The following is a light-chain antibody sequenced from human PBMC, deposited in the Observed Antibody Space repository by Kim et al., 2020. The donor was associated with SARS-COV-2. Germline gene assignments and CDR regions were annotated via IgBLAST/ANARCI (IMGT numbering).Light chain of an antibody. CDR3: GVWDVSLRTYF. Sequence: GQKITLSCSQRSSHIPGNYVSWYQHLPGTAPTLLIDDNNKRPSGIPDRFSGSKSGTSATLGITGLQTGDEADYYCGVWDVSLRTYFFGAGTKVIVL. CDR2: DNN. V-gene: IGLV1-51*01. CDR1: SSHIPGNY. J-gene: IGLJ1*01.